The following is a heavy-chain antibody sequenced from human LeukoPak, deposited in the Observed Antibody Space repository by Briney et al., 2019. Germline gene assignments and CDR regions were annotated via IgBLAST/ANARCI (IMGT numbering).Heavy chain of an antibody. J-gene: IGHJ6*03. Sequence: SETLSLTCSVSGYSISSGYYWGWIRQPPGKGLEWIGSIYHSGNTLYNPSLKSRVTISVDTSKNQFSLKLRSVTAADTAVYYCARLFMDVRGKGTTVTISS. V-gene: IGHV4-38-2*02. CDR3: ARLFMDV. CDR1: GYSISSGYY. CDR2: IYHSGNT.